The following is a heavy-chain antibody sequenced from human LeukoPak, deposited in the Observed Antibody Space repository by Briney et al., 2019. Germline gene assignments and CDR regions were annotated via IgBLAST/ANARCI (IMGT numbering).Heavy chain of an antibody. CDR1: GFTFSNYG. CDR3: AKFRPITTVAGTIFHY. V-gene: IGHV3-23*01. J-gene: IGHJ4*02. CDR2: IGGGGHDT. Sequence: AGSLRLSCAASGFTFSNYGMSWVRQAPGKGLEWVAAIGGGGHDTFYADSVKGRFSISRDNSKNTLYLQMNSLRAEDTAVYYCAKFRPITTVAGTIFHYWGQGTLVTVSS. D-gene: IGHD6-19*01.